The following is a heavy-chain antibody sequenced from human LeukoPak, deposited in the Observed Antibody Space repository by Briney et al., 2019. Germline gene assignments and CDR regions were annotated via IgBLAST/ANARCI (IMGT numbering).Heavy chain of an antibody. CDR1: GYTFTRYG. D-gene: IGHD3-22*01. CDR2: VSAYNGNT. V-gene: IGHV1-18*01. Sequence: ASVKVSCKASGYTFTRYGISWVRQAPGQGLEWMGWVSAYNGNTNYTQKLQGRVTMTTDTSTSTAYMELRSLRSDDTAVYYCARYYYDSSGYYYYYYMDVWGKGTTVTVSS. J-gene: IGHJ6*03. CDR3: ARYYYDSSGYYYYYYMDV.